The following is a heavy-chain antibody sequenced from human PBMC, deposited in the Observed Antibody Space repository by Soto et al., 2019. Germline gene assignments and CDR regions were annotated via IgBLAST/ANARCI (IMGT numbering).Heavy chain of an antibody. CDR3: ASFMTTGP. CDR2: ISGSGGNT. CDR1: RFTFSNYV. Sequence: PGGSLRLSCAASRFTFSNYVMNWVRQAPGKGLEWVSSISGSGGNTYYADSVKGRFTVSRDNSKNTLYLQMNSLRAEDTAVYYCASFMTTGPWGQGTLVTVSS. V-gene: IGHV3-23*01. J-gene: IGHJ5*02. D-gene: IGHD4-17*01.